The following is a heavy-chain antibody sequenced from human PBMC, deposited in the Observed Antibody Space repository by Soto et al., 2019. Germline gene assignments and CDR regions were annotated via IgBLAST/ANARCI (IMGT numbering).Heavy chain of an antibody. Sequence: GESLKISCQSFGYTFTAYWIAWVRQMPGKGLEWMGIIFPAESEIRYGPSFRGHVTISADKSISTAYLQWSSLEASDTAMYYCARPLYPGYCTDGVCYSYDYWGQGTPVTVSS. J-gene: IGHJ4*02. D-gene: IGHD2-8*01. V-gene: IGHV5-51*01. CDR1: GYTFTAYW. CDR2: IFPAESEI. CDR3: ARPLYPGYCTDGVCYSYDY.